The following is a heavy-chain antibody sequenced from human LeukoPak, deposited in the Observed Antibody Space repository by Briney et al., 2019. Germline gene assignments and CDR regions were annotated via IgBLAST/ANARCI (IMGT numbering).Heavy chain of an antibody. J-gene: IGHJ4*02. CDR2: ISSNSNYI. CDR1: GFTFSSYS. Sequence: GGSLRLSCEASGFTFSSYSMNWVRQAPGKGLEWVSSISSNSNYIYYADSVKGRFTISRDNAKNSLYLQMNGLRAEDTAVYYCARSRQQLVRGEFDYWGQGTLVTVSS. D-gene: IGHD6-13*01. CDR3: ARSRQQLVRGEFDY. V-gene: IGHV3-21*01.